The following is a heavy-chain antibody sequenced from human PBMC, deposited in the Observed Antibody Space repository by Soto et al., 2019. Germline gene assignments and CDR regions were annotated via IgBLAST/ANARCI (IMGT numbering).Heavy chain of an antibody. J-gene: IGHJ6*02. V-gene: IGHV5-10-1*01. CDR2: IDPSDSYT. CDR3: ARRRYYGSGSYSYYGMDV. D-gene: IGHD3-10*01. Sequence: PGESRKISCKGSGYSFTSYWISWVRQMPGKGLEWMGRIDPSDSYTNYSPSFQGHVTISADKSISTAYLQWSSLKASDTAMYYCARRRYYGSGSYSYYGMDVWGQGTTVTVSS. CDR1: GYSFTSYW.